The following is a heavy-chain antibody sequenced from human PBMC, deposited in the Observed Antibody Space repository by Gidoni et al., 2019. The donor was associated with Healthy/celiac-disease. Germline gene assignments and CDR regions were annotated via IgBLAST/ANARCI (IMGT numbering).Heavy chain of an antibody. D-gene: IGHD6-19*01. CDR3: ARDRPYSSGWAPRGYFDY. CDR2: ISYDGSNK. J-gene: IGHJ4*02. CDR1: GFTFSSYA. V-gene: IGHV3-30*04. Sequence: QVQLVESGGGVVKPGRTRRRSCEAAGFTFSSYARHWVRQAPGKGLEGVAVISYDGSNKYYADSVKGRFTISRDNSKNTLYLQMNSLRAEDTAVYYCARDRPYSSGWAPRGYFDYWGQGTLVTVSS.